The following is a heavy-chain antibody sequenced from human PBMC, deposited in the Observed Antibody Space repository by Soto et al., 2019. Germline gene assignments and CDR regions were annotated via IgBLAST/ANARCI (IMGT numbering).Heavy chain of an antibody. CDR3: ARWPPRGYYYDSSGYPLDY. V-gene: IGHV4-59*01. D-gene: IGHD3-22*01. CDR1: GCSISSYY. Sequence: PSESLSLTCAVSGCSISSYYWSWIRQPPGKGLEWIGYIYYSGSTNYNPSLKSRVTISVDTSKNQFSLKLSSVTAADTAVYYCARWPPRGYYYDSSGYPLDYWGQGTLVTVSS. CDR2: IYYSGST. J-gene: IGHJ4*02.